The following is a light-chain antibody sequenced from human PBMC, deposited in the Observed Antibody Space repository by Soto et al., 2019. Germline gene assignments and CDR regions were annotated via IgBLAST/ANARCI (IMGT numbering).Light chain of an antibody. CDR2: AAS. V-gene: IGKV1-27*01. CDR1: QGISVY. CDR3: QKYDSAPLT. J-gene: IGKJ4*01. Sequence: DIQMTQSPSSLSASVGDRVTITCRASQGISVYLAWYQQKPGKVPKLLIYAASTLQSGVPSRFSGSGSGTDFTLTISSLQPEDFATYYCQKYDSAPLTFGRGTKVELK.